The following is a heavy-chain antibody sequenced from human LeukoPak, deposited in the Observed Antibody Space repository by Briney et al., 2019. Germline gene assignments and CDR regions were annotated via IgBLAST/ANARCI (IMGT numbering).Heavy chain of an antibody. J-gene: IGHJ6*03. CDR1: GYTFTSYD. CDR3: ARGRGGVQDVYYYMDV. V-gene: IGHV1-8*03. D-gene: IGHD3-10*01. CDR2: MNPNSGNT. Sequence: ASVKVSCKASGYTFTSYDINWVRQATGQGLEWMGWMNPNSGNTGYAQKFQGRVTITRNTSISTAYMELSSLRSEDTAVYYCARGRGGVQDVYYYMDVWGKGTTVTISS.